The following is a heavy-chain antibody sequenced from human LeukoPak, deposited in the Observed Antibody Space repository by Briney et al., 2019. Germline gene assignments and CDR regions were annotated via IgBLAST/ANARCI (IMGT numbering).Heavy chain of an antibody. J-gene: IGHJ4*02. D-gene: IGHD5-24*01. CDR2: IKKDGSGK. CDR1: GFTFNYYW. Sequence: PGGSLRLSCAASGFTFNYYWMSWVRQAPGKGLEWVANIKKDGSGKYYVDSVKGRFTISRDNAQNSLFLQMNSLRAEDTAVYYCARGEGRRDGYNYIRDGTRHDYWGQGTLVTVSS. V-gene: IGHV3-7*01. CDR3: ARGEGRRDGYNYIRDGTRHDY.